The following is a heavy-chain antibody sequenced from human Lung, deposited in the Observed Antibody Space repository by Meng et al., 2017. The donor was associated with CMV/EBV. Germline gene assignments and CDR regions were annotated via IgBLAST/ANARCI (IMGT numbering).Heavy chain of an antibody. CDR2: TIPLLGIA. J-gene: IGHJ4*02. D-gene: IGHD2-15*01. Sequence: SVGTLSIYAITWAPQAPGQGLEWMGGTIPLLGIAHYAQKFQGRVTISGDTSTSTSYMEVSSLTSEDTAMYYCARLAECSGGSCYFDNWGQGTLVTVSS. CDR1: VGTLSIYA. CDR3: ARLAECSGGSCYFDN. V-gene: IGHV1-69*10.